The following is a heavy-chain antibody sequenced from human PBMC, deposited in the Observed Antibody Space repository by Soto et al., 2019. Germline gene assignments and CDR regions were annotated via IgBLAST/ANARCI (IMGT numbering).Heavy chain of an antibody. CDR2: INTNTGNP. CDR3: ARQSLWFGELLPSSYYGMDV. V-gene: IGHV7-4-1*01. D-gene: IGHD3-10*01. Sequence: QVQLVQSGSELKKPGASVKVSCKASGYTFTSYAMNWVRQAPGQGLEWMGWINTNTGNPTYAQGFTGRFVFSLDTSVSTAYLQICSLKAVDTAVYYCARQSLWFGELLPSSYYGMDVWVQGTTVTVSS. CDR1: GYTFTSYA. J-gene: IGHJ6*02.